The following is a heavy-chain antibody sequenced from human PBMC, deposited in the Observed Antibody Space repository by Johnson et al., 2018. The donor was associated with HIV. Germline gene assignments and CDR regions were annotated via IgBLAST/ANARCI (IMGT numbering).Heavy chain of an antibody. CDR2: IWPAGNNR. Sequence: QVQLVESGGGVVQPGGSLRLSCAASGFTLSAYGLHWVRQAPGKGLEWVAVIWPAGNNRYYADSVKGRFTVSRDNSKNTLYLQMNSLRVEDTAVYYCQGSGWSTDRYDGSDIWGQGTMVTVSS. CDR3: QGSGWSTDRYDGSDI. D-gene: IGHD6-19*01. V-gene: IGHV3-33*01. J-gene: IGHJ3*02. CDR1: GFTLSAYG.